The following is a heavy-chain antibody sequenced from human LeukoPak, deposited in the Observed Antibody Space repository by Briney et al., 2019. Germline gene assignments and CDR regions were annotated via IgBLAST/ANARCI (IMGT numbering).Heavy chain of an antibody. CDR3: ARDHGLYYYGSGSDFDY. V-gene: IGHV1-18*01. Sequence: ASVKVSCKASGYTFTSYGLSWVRQAPGQGLEWMGWISGYNGNTNYAQKFQGRVTMTTDASTSTAYMELRSLRSDDTAVYYCARDHGLYYYGSGSDFDYWGQGTLVTVSS. CDR1: GYTFTSYG. J-gene: IGHJ4*02. CDR2: ISGYNGNT. D-gene: IGHD3-10*01.